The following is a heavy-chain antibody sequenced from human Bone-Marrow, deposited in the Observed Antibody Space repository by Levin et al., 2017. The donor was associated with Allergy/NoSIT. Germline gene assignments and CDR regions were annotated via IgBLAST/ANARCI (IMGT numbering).Heavy chain of an antibody. D-gene: IGHD3-3*01. J-gene: IGHJ6*02. CDR2: IYYSGST. CDR3: ARHRRSEGFWSGYYPLSYYYYGMDV. Sequence: SETLSLTCTVSGGSISSYYWSWIRQPPGKGLEWIGYIYYSGSTNYNPSLKSRVTISVDTSKNQFSLKLSSVTAADTAVYYCARHRRSEGFWSGYYPLSYYYYGMDVWGQGTTVTVSS. V-gene: IGHV4-59*08. CDR1: GGSISSYY.